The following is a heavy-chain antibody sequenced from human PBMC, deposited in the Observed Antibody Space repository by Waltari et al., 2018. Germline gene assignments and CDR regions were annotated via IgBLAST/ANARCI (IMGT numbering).Heavy chain of an antibody. CDR1: GGSFSGYY. J-gene: IGHJ6*03. V-gene: IGHV4-34*01. CDR3: ARKVTETYYYYYYMDV. D-gene: IGHD1-20*01. CDR2: INHSGST. Sequence: QVQLQQWGAGLLKSSETLSLTCAVYGGSFSGYYWSWIRQPPGKGLEWIGEINHSGSTNYNPSLTSRVTISVDTSKKQFSLKLSSVTAAYSAVYFCARKVTETYYYYYYMDVWGKGTTVTIPS.